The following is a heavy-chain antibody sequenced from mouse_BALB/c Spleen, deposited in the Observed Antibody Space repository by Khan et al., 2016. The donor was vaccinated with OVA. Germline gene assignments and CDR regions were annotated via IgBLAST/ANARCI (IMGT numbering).Heavy chain of an antibody. CDR1: GFSLTSYG. CDR3: AKWGDGSTYAMDY. V-gene: IGHV2-3*01. Sequence: QGQLKESGPGLVAPSQSLSITCTVSGFSLTSYGVNWVRQPPGKGLEWLGAIRGDGSTNYHSALICRLSIFKDNSKSQVFLILNSLQTDDTSTYYCAKWGDGSTYAMDYGGQGTSVTVS. J-gene: IGHJ4*01. D-gene: IGHD2-3*01. CDR2: IRGDGST.